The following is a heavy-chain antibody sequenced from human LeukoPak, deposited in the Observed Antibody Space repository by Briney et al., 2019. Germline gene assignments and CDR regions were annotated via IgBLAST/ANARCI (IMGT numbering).Heavy chain of an antibody. CDR2: INPTGGST. V-gene: IGHV1-46*01. J-gene: IGHJ6*03. D-gene: IGHD3-10*01. CDR1: GYTFTSYY. Sequence: ASVTVSCKASGYTFTSYYMHWVRQAPGQGLEWMGLINPTGGSTGYAQKFQGRVTMTRDMSTSTDYMELSSLRSEDTAIYYCAKDDGRTDYYGSGSYYKGEHYMDVWGKGTTVTISS. CDR3: AKDDGRTDYYGSGSYYKGEHYMDV.